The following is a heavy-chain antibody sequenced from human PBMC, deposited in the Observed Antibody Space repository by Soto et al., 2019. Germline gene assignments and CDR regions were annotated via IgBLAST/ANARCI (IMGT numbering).Heavy chain of an antibody. CDR1: GGSISSGGYY. V-gene: IGHV4-31*03. Sequence: QVQLQESGPGLVKPSQTLSLTCTVSGGSISSGGYYWSWIRQHPGKGLEWIGYIYYSGSTYYNPLLKGRVTISVDTSKNQFSLKLSSVTAADTAVYYCARAGAIVVVPADRFDLWCQGTMVTVSS. D-gene: IGHD2-2*01. CDR2: IYYSGST. J-gene: IGHJ3*01. CDR3: ARAGAIVVVPADRFDL.